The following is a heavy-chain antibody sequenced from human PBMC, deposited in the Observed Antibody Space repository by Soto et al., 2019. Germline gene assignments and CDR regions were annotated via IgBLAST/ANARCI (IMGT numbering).Heavy chain of an antibody. CDR1: GFTFSSYE. J-gene: IGHJ4*02. D-gene: IGHD5-12*01. Sequence: EVQLVESGGGLVQPGGSLRLSCVASGFTFSSYEMNWVRQAPGKGLEWVSYIGSSGSTIYHADSVKGRFTISRDNAKNTLYLQMNSLRAEDTAVYYCARALEMATIGTDYWGQGTLVTVSS. CDR2: IGSSGSTI. V-gene: IGHV3-48*03. CDR3: ARALEMATIGTDY.